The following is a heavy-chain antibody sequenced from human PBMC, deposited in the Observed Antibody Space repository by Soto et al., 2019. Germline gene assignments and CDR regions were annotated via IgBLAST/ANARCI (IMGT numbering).Heavy chain of an antibody. CDR3: AKVPGKQHSNWDY. J-gene: IGHJ4*02. V-gene: IGHV3-23*01. Sequence: EVQLLESGGGLVQPGGSLRLSCTASGFTFSSYAMSWVRQAPGKGLEWVSAISGSGGSTYYADSVKGRFTISRDNSKKSLYLQKNSLRAEDTDVYYCAKVPGKQHSNWDYWGQGTLVTVSS. CDR2: ISGSGGST. D-gene: IGHD1-1*01. CDR1: GFTFSSYA.